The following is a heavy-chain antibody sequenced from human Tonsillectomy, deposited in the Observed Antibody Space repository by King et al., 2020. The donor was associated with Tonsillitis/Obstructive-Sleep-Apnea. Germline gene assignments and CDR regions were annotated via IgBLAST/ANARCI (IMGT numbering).Heavy chain of an antibody. J-gene: IGHJ4*02. CDR1: GYRFTSYW. V-gene: IGHV5-51*01. CDR2: IYPDDSDI. Sequence: QLVQSGAVVKKPGESLKISCQVSGYRFTSYWIGWVRQMPGKGLEWLGIIYPDDSDIRVTPTFQGQGTIPADRSTSTASPKWTSLSASDPSMYYCTRGHPYLSTSIVSSGARARDWAIDYWGPGTLVTVSS. CDR3: TRGHPYLSTSIVSSGARARDWAIDY. D-gene: IGHD5/OR15-5a*01.